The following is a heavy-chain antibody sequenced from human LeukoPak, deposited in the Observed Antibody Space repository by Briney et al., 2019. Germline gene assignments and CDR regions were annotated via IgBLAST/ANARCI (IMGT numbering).Heavy chain of an antibody. V-gene: IGHV1-3*01. CDR3: ARDSIAAADFDY. J-gene: IGHJ4*02. CDR1: GYTFTSYA. CDR2: INAGNGNT. D-gene: IGHD6-13*01. Sequence: ASVTVSCKASGYTFTSYAMHWVRQAPGQRLEWMGWINAGNGNTKYSQKFQGRVTITRDTSASTAYMELSSLRSEDTAVYYCARDSIAAADFDYWGQGTLVTVSS.